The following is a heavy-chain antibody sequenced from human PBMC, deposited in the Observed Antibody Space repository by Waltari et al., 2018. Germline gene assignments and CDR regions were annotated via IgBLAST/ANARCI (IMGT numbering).Heavy chain of an antibody. J-gene: IGHJ5*02. CDR2: VDPKVCQP. D-gene: IGHD1-26*01. CDR3: ATVRRVGANNWFDP. Sequence: EVQLVQSGTEVKKPGATVKISCKVSGYTFTDYYMHWVQKAPGKGLEWMGLVDPKVCQPIYAEKFQGRVTITADTSTDTAYMELSSLRSEDTAVYYCATVRRVGANNWFDPWGQGTLVTVSS. V-gene: IGHV1-69-2*01. CDR1: GYTFTDYY.